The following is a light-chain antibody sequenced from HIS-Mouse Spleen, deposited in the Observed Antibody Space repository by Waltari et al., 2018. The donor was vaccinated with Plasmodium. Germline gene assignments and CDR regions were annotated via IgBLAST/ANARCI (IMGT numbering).Light chain of an antibody. CDR3: EQRSNGIT. Sequence: EIVLTQSPATLSLSPGEGATLSCRASQTVSSYLAWYQQKPSQAPRLLMYDASNRATGIPARFRGVGPGTDFTVTIRRLEPEDCAVDYWEQRSNGITVGQGTRLEIK. J-gene: IGKJ5*01. CDR2: DAS. CDR1: QTVSSY. V-gene: IGKV3D-11*02.